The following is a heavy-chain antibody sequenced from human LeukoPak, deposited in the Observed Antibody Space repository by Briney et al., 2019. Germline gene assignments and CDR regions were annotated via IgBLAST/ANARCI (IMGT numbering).Heavy chain of an antibody. CDR3: ARQRVTIARRTLDY. CDR1: GFTFSSYS. V-gene: IGHV3-48*01. D-gene: IGHD4-17*01. CDR2: ISSSSSTI. J-gene: IGHJ4*02. Sequence: GGSLRLSCAASGFTFSSYSMNWVRQAPGKGREWVSYISSSSSTIYYADSVKGRFTISRDNAKNSLYLQMNSLRAEDTAVYYCARQRVTIARRTLDYWGQGTLVTVSS.